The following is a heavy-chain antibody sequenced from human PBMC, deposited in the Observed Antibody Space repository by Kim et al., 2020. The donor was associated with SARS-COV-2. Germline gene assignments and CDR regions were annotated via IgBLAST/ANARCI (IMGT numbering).Heavy chain of an antibody. V-gene: IGHV3-48*03. D-gene: IGHD6-19*01. J-gene: IGHJ2*01. CDR3: ARDGYSSGWYTWYFDL. Sequence: SVKRRFTISRDNAKDSLYLQMNSLRAEDTAVYYCARDGYSSGWYTWYFDLWGRGTLVTVSS.